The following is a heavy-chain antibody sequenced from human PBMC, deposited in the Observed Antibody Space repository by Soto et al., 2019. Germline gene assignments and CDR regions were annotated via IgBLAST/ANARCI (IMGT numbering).Heavy chain of an antibody. Sequence: EVQLVESGGGLVQRGGSLRLSCAASGFTFSSHWMNWVRQAPGKGLEWVANINEDGSQKYYVDSVKGRCTISRVNAKNSMDLQMNSLRDEDTAVYYRATLPLAGTEDYWGQGILLTVSS. D-gene: IGHD3-10*01. CDR1: GFTFSSHW. J-gene: IGHJ4*02. V-gene: IGHV3-7*01. CDR2: INEDGSQK. CDR3: ATLPLAGTEDY.